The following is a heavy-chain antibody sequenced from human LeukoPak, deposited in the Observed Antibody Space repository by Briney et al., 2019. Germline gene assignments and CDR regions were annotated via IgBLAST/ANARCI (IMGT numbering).Heavy chain of an antibody. Sequence: GASVKVSCTASGGTFSSYAISWVRQAPGQGLEWMGGIIPIFGTANYAQKFQGRVTITTDESTSTAYMELSSLRSEDTAVYYCARDKGIAAAGIDYWGQGTLVTVSS. CDR3: ARDKGIAAAGIDY. CDR2: IIPIFGTA. D-gene: IGHD6-13*01. J-gene: IGHJ4*02. CDR1: GGTFSSYA. V-gene: IGHV1-69*05.